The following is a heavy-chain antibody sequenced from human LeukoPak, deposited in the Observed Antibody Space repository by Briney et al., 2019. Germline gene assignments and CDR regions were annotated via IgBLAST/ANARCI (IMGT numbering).Heavy chain of an antibody. CDR1: GFTFSSYW. J-gene: IGHJ6*03. D-gene: IGHD3-22*01. CDR2: IKEDGSEK. V-gene: IGHV3-7*01. Sequence: GGSLRLSCAASGFTFSSYWMRWVRQAPGKGLEWVANIKEDGSEKYYVDSVKGRFTISRDNAKNSLYLQMNSLRAEDTAVYYCARCQGTRGYYVGFYYYMDVWGKGTTVTVSS. CDR3: ARCQGTRGYYVGFYYYMDV.